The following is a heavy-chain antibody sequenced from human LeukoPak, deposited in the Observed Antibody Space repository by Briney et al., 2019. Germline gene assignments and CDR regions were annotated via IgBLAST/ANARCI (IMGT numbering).Heavy chain of an antibody. V-gene: IGHV4-4*07. D-gene: IGHD4-11*01. CDR2: IYTSGST. Sequence: SETLSLTCTVSGGSISSYYWSWIRQPAGKGLEWIGRIYTSGSTNYNPSLTSRATMSVDTSKNQFSLKLSSVTAADTAVYYCARDSHTVPFDYWGQGTLVTVSS. J-gene: IGHJ4*02. CDR1: GGSISSYY. CDR3: ARDSHTVPFDY.